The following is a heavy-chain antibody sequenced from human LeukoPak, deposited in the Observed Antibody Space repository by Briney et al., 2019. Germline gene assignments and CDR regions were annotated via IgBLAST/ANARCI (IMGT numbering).Heavy chain of an antibody. V-gene: IGHV3-48*01. CDR1: GFTYISYN. CDR3: ARELHDYSYMDV. D-gene: IGHD2-21*01. CDR2: ISSSRGIK. Sequence: GGSLRLSCAASGFTYISYNMIWVRQAPGKGLEWVSYISSSRGIKYYADSVKGRFTISRDNAKNSLFLQMNSLRAEDTAVYYCARELHDYSYMDVWGKGTTITVSS. J-gene: IGHJ6*03.